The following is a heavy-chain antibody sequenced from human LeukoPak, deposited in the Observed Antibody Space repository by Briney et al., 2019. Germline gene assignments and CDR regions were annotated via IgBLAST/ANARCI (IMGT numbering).Heavy chain of an antibody. Sequence: PSETLSLTCTVSGGSISSYYWSWIRQPPGKGLEWIGYIYYSGSTNYNPSLKSRVTISVNTSKNQFSLKLSSVTAADTAVYYCARALYSGYEKDYWGQGTLVTVSS. CDR3: ARALYSGYEKDY. J-gene: IGHJ4*02. CDR2: IYYSGST. V-gene: IGHV4-59*01. D-gene: IGHD5-12*01. CDR1: GGSISSYY.